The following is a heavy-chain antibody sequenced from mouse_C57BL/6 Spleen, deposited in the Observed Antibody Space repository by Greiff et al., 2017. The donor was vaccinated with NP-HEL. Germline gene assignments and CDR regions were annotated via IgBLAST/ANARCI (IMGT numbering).Heavy chain of an antibody. Sequence: QVQLKQSGPGLVQPSQSLSITCTVSGFSLTSYGVHWVRQSPGKGLEWLGVIWSGGSTDYNAAFITRLSISKDNSKSQVFFKMNSLQADDTAIYYCARNFHYAMDYWGQGTSVTVSS. CDR1: GFSLTSYG. CDR3: ARNFHYAMDY. J-gene: IGHJ4*01. V-gene: IGHV2-2*01. CDR2: IWSGGST.